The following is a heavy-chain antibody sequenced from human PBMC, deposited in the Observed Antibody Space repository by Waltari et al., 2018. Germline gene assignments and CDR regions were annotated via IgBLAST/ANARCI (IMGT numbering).Heavy chain of an antibody. J-gene: IGHJ6*02. V-gene: IGHV3-74*01. CDR1: GFIISSYW. CDR2: MSNDGSVT. CDR3: GRSMYV. Sequence: EEQLVESGGNLVQPGGSLRLSCAASGFIISSYWMYWVRQAPGKGLVGVSRMSNDGSVTGYADSVKGRFTISRDNAKNTLYLQMNSLRPEDTAVYYCGRSMYVWGHGTTVTVSS.